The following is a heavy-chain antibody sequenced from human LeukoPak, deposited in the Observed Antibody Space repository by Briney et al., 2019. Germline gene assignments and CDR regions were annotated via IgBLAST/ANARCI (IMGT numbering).Heavy chain of an antibody. CDR1: GFTFSSYS. J-gene: IGHJ4*02. CDR2: ISSSSSYI. V-gene: IGHV3-21*01. D-gene: IGHD6-13*01. Sequence: GGSLRLSCAASGFTFSSYSMNWVRQAPGKGLEWVSSISSSSSYIYYADSVKGRFTISRDNAKNSLYLQMNSLRAEDTAVYYCARDGVAAAGTLHWGQGTLVTVSS. CDR3: ARDGVAAAGTLH.